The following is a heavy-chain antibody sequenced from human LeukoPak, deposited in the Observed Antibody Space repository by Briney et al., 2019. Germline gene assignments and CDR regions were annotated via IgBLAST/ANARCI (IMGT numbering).Heavy chain of an antibody. CDR3: ARDLSWFGELGGY. CDR1: GFTFSSYG. CDR2: ISSTSSYI. D-gene: IGHD3-10*01. J-gene: IGHJ4*02. V-gene: IGHV3-21*01. Sequence: GGSLRLSCAASGFTFSSYGMHWVRQAPGKGLEWVSSISSTSSYIYYADSVKGRFTISRDNAKNSLYLQMNSLRAEDTAIYYCARDLSWFGELGGYWGQGTLVTVSS.